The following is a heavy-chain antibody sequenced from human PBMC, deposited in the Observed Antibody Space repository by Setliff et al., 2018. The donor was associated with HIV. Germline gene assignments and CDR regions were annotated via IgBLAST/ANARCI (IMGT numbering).Heavy chain of an antibody. D-gene: IGHD1-26*01. CDR1: GYTFTNYD. Sequence: ASVKVSCKASGYTFTNYDINWVRQVPGQGLEWMGRMNPDSGLTDYAPKLQGRVIMTRNTSINTAYMQVTRLRSDDTAVYYCARGSFGGSHSSFWGQGTKVTVSS. J-gene: IGHJ3*01. CDR2: MNPDSGLT. CDR3: ARGSFGGSHSSF. V-gene: IGHV1-8*01.